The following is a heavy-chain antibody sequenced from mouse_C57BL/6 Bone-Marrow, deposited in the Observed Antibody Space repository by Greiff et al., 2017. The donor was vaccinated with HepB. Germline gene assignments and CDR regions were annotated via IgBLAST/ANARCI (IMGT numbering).Heavy chain of an antibody. CDR1: GFTFTDYY. J-gene: IGHJ3*01. CDR2: IRNKANGYTT. CDR3: ARYIYREGIFAY. D-gene: IGHD1-3*01. V-gene: IGHV7-3*01. Sequence: EVKLMESGGGLVQPGGSLSLSCAASGFTFTDYYMSWVRQPPGKALEWLGFIRNKANGYTTEYSASVTGRFTISRDNSQSILYLQMNALRAEDSATYYCARYIYREGIFAYWGQGTLVTVSA.